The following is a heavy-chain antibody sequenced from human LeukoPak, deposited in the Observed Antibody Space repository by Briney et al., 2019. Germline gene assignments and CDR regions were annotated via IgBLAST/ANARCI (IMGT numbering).Heavy chain of an antibody. CDR1: GYTFTGYY. V-gene: IGHV1-2*02. Sequence: GASVKFSCTASGYTFTGYYMHWVRQAPGQGLEWMGWINPNSGGTNYAQKFQGRVTMTRDTSISTAYMELSRLRSDDTAVYYCARDGYSYGSENWFDPWGQGTLVTVSS. CDR2: INPNSGGT. D-gene: IGHD5-18*01. CDR3: ARDGYSYGSENWFDP. J-gene: IGHJ5*02.